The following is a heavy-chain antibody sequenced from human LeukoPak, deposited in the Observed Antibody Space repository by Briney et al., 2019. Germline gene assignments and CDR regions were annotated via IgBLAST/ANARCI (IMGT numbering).Heavy chain of an antibody. CDR2: ISGSGGST. J-gene: IGHJ4*02. D-gene: IGHD3-3*01. Sequence: GGSLRLSCAASGFTFSKYAMGWVRQAPGEGLEWVSAISGSGGSTYYADSVKGRFTISRDNSKNTLYLQMRSLRAEDTAVYYCANMGPWSAYLDLVYYWGQGTLVTVSS. CDR1: GFTFSKYA. V-gene: IGHV3-23*01. CDR3: ANMGPWSAYLDLVYY.